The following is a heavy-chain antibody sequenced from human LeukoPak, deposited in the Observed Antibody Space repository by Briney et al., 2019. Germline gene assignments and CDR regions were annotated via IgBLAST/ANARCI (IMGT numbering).Heavy chain of an antibody. D-gene: IGHD3-9*01. J-gene: IGHJ4*02. V-gene: IGHV4-34*01. CDR3: ARAGYDILAGYNPPYYFDY. Sequence: SETLSLTCAVYGGSFSGYYWSWIRQPPGKGLEWIGEINNSGSTNYNPSLKSRVTISVDTSKNQFSLKLSSVTAADTAVYYCARAGYDILAGYNPPYYFDYWGQGTLVTVSS. CDR2: INNSGST. CDR1: GGSFSGYY.